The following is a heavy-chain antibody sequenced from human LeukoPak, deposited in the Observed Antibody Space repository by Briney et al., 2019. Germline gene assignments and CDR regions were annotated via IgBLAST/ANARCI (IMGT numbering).Heavy chain of an antibody. Sequence: GGSLRLSCAASGFTFSSYAMSWVRQAAGKGLEWVAAISGSGGSTYYADSVKGRFTISRDNSKNTLYLQMNSLRAEDTAVYYCAKDGRDTAMVTASDYWGQGTLVTVSS. D-gene: IGHD5-18*01. J-gene: IGHJ4*02. CDR1: GFTFSSYA. CDR3: AKDGRDTAMVTASDY. CDR2: ISGSGGST. V-gene: IGHV3-23*01.